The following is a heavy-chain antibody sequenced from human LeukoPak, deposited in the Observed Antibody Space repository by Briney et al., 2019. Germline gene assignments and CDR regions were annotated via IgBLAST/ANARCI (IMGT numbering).Heavy chain of an antibody. D-gene: IGHD2-8*02. CDR1: GGSMCNYY. CDR2: IYTSGST. V-gene: IGHV4-4*07. J-gene: IGHJ4*02. Sequence: PSETLSLTCTVSGGSMCNYYWNWIRQPAGKGLEWIGRIYTSGSTNYSPSLKSRVTMSVDTSKNQFSLKMSSVTAADTAVYYCARGSITGLDYWGQGTLVTVSS. CDR3: ARGSITGLDY.